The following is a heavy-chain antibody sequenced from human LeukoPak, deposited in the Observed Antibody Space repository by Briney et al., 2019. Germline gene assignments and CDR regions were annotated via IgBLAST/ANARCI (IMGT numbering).Heavy chain of an antibody. D-gene: IGHD2-2*01. CDR2: INGGGGGGT. CDR3: AASLPNIVVVPAAKGPFGS. CDR1: GFIFSNYA. J-gene: IGHJ5*02. Sequence: GGSLRLSCAASGFIFSNYAMSWVRQAPGKGLEWVSGINGGGGGGTFHADSVRGRFTISRDNSKNTLYLQMSSLRAEDTAVYYCAASLPNIVVVPAAKGPFGSWGRGTLVTVSS. V-gene: IGHV3-23*01.